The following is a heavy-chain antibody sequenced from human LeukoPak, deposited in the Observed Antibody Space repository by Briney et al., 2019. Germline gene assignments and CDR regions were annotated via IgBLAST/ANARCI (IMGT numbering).Heavy chain of an antibody. V-gene: IGHV4-59*01. Sequence: SETLSLTCTVSGGSISSYYWSWIRQPPGKGLEWIGYIYYSGRTNYKPSLTSRVTISVDTSKNQFSLKLSSVTAADTAVYYCARGGYYGSGNDFRFDPWGQGTLVTVSS. CDR2: IYYSGRT. D-gene: IGHD3-10*01. CDR1: GGSISSYY. CDR3: ARGGYYGSGNDFRFDP. J-gene: IGHJ5*02.